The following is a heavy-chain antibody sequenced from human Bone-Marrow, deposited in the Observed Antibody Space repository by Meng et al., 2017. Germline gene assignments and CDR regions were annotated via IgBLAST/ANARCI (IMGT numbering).Heavy chain of an antibody. J-gene: IGHJ4*01. V-gene: IGHV3-23*01. CDR2: ISRSGTTT. CDR1: GFTFSNNA. D-gene: IGHD1-1*01. CDR3: VKEGQLGYFDS. Sequence: EVQLLESGGGLVQPGGSLRLSCAASGFTFSNNAMGWVRQAPEKGLDWVSTISRSGTTTYYADSVKGRFTISRDISKNTLYLQMNSLRADDTAVYCCVKEGQLGYFDSWGHGTLVTVSS.